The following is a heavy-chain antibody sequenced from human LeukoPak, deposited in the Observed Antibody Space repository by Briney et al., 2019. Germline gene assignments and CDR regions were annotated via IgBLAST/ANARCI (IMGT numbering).Heavy chain of an antibody. CDR3: ARDCSGGSCYSGTDAFDI. CDR1: EFTFSDSY. D-gene: IGHD2-15*01. CDR2: ISSSGTTK. Sequence: GGSLRLSCAASEFTFSDSYMSWIRQTPGKGLEWISYISSSGTTKYYADSVKGRFAISRDNAKNSLYLQMNSLRDEDTAVYYCARDCSGGSCYSGTDAFDIWGQGTMVTVSS. V-gene: IGHV3-11*04. J-gene: IGHJ3*02.